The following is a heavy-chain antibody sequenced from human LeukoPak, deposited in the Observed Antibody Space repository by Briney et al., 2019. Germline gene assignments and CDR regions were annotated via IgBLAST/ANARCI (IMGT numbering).Heavy chain of an antibody. CDR1: GYTFTGYY. V-gene: IGHV1-2*02. D-gene: IGHD3-9*01. CDR2: INANSGGT. J-gene: IGHJ4*02. Sequence: GASVKVSCKASGYTFTGYYMHWVRQAPGQGLEWMGWINANSGGTNYAQKFQGRVTMTRDTSISTAYMELSRLRSDDTAVYYCARLRILTGYYYLDYWGQGTLVTVSS. CDR3: ARLRILTGYYYLDY.